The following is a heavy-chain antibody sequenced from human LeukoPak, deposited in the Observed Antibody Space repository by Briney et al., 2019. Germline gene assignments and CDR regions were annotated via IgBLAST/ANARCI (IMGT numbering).Heavy chain of an antibody. CDR3: AKQRSEVVVAATNY. CDR2: ISGGGNT. D-gene: IGHD2-15*01. V-gene: IGHV3-23*01. J-gene: IGHJ4*02. CDR1: GFTFSSYA. Sequence: GGSLRLSCAASGFTFSSYAMSWVRQAPGKGLEWVSTISGGGNTYYADSVKGRFTISRDNSQNTLYLQMNSLRAEDTAVYYCAKQRSEVVVAATNYWGQGTLVTVSS.